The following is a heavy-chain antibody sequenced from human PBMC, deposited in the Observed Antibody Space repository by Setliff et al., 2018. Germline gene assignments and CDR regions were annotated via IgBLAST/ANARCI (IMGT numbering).Heavy chain of an antibody. CDR2: IYYSGNN. J-gene: IGHJ4*02. Sequence: LTCTVSGASVGSSQYYWGWIRQPPGKGLEWIGRIYYSGNNYYNASLKSRLTISVDTSKNQFSLKLRSVTAADTAVYYCARTGTYRYFDYWGQGILVTVSS. CDR1: GASVGSSQYY. CDR3: ARTGTYRYFDY. D-gene: IGHD1-1*01. V-gene: IGHV4-39*01.